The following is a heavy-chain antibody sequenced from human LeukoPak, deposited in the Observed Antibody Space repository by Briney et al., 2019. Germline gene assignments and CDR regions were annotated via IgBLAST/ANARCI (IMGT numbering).Heavy chain of an antibody. CDR3: ARGGRITMIVVVIETPVRAFDI. CDR1: GGSFSGYY. Sequence: SETLSLTCAVYGGSFSGYYWSWIRQPPGKGLEWIREINHSGSTNYNPSLKSRVTISVDTSKNQFSLKLSSVTAADTAVYYCARGGRITMIVVVIETPVRAFDIWGQGTMVTVSS. J-gene: IGHJ3*02. D-gene: IGHD3-22*01. CDR2: INHSGST. V-gene: IGHV4-34*01.